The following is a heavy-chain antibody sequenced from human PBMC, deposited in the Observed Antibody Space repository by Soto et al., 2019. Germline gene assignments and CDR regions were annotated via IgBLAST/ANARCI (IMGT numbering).Heavy chain of an antibody. CDR1: GFPFSSYG. V-gene: IGHV3-30*18. Sequence: GGSLGLSCAASGFPFSSYGMHWVRQAPSKGLEWVAVISYDGSNKYYADSVKGRFTISRDNSKNTLYLQMNSLRAEDTAVYYCAKDSYYCSGGSCRGDMDVSGKGTTVTVSS. D-gene: IGHD2-15*01. CDR2: ISYDGSNK. J-gene: IGHJ6*03. CDR3: AKDSYYCSGGSCRGDMDV.